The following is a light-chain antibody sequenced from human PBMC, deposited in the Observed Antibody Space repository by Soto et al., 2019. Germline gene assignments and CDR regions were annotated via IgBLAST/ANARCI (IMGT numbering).Light chain of an antibody. Sequence: EIVLTQSPGTLSLSRGERATLSCRASERIYSAYLGWYQQKPGQAPRLLIYGASNRATGIPARFSGSGSGTDFTLTISRLEPEDFAVYYCQQYGSSPWTFGQGTKVDIK. CDR3: QQYGSSPWT. CDR2: GAS. J-gene: IGKJ1*01. V-gene: IGKV3-20*01. CDR1: ERIYSAY.